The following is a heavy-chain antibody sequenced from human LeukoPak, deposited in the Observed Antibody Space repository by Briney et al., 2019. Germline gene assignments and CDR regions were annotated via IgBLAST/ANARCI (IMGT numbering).Heavy chain of an antibody. CDR3: ARDSPRYSYGGYYYYGMDV. CDR1: GDSVSSNSAA. Sequence: SQTLSLTCAISGDSVSSNSAAWNWIRQSPSRGLEWLGRTYYRSKWYNDYAVSVKSRITINPDTSKNQFSLQLNSVTPEDTAVYHCARDSPRYSYGGYYYYGMDVWGQGTTVTVSS. CDR2: TYYRSKWYN. V-gene: IGHV6-1*01. D-gene: IGHD5-18*01. J-gene: IGHJ6*02.